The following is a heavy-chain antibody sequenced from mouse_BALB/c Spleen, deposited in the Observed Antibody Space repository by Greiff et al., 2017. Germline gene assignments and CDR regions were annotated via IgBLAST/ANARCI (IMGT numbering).Heavy chain of an antibody. CDR3: ARLITRGYFDY. Sequence: EVQRVETGGDLVKPGGSRKLACAASGFTFSSYGMSWVRQTPDKRLEWVATISSGGSYTYYPDSVKGRFTISRDNAKNTLYLQMSSLKSEDTAMYYCARLITRGYFDYWGQGTTLTVSS. D-gene: IGHD2-4*01. V-gene: IGHV5-6*01. CDR2: ISSGGSYT. CDR1: GFTFSSYG. J-gene: IGHJ2*01.